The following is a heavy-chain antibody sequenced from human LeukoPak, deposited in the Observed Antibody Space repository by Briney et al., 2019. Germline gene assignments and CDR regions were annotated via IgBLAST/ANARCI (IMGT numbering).Heavy chain of an antibody. Sequence: GGSLRLSCAASGFTLSSDYMTWVRQAPGKGVEGVSSIYVAGKTIYTHYVRGRCTISTDNSKNTLYLQMNSLRVDDTAVYFCARDASGSRPNSWGPGTLVTVTS. CDR1: GFTLSSDY. CDR2: IYVAGKT. J-gene: IGHJ4*02. V-gene: IGHV3-53*01. D-gene: IGHD3-10*01. CDR3: ARDASGSRPNS.